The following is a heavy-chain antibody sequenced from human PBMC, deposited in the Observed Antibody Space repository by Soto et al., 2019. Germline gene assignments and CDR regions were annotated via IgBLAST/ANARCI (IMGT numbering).Heavy chain of an antibody. CDR1: GFSLSSREMA. Sequence: QITLKESGPTLVKPTQTLTLTCTFSGFSLSSREMAVGWIRQPPGKALEWLTLVYWDDGSRYRPSESNRLTIRKDTSQNQVVLMMTNMAPVDTGTYFCAHFNASVRSPIEAFEVWGQGTTVTVSS. V-gene: IGHV2-5*02. J-gene: IGHJ3*01. CDR3: AHFNASVRSPIEAFEV. CDR2: VYWDDGS. D-gene: IGHD3-10*01.